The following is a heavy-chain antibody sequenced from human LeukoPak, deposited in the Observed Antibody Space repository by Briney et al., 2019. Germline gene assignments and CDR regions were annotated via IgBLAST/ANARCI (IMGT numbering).Heavy chain of an antibody. D-gene: IGHD6-13*01. V-gene: IGHV3-7*04. CDR2: INEDGSDK. J-gene: IGHJ5*02. CDR3: ARRQKLAS. Sequence: GGSLRLSCAASGFTFSTYWMSWVRQAPGKGLEWVANINEDGSDKYYADSTKGRFTISRDNAENSMYLQMNSLRADDTAVYYCARRQKLASWGQGTLVTVSS. CDR1: GFTFSTYW.